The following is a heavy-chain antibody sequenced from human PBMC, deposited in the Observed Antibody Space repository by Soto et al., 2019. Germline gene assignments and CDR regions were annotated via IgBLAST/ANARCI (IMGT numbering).Heavy chain of an antibody. D-gene: IGHD5-18*01. CDR3: AKTRSRGYSYGRFDY. Sequence: PGGSLRLSCAASGFTFSSYAMSWVRQAPGKGLEWVSAISGSGGSTYYADSVKGRFTISRDNSKNTLYLQMNSLRAEDTAVYYCAKTRSRGYSYGRFDYWGQGTLVTVSS. J-gene: IGHJ4*02. CDR2: ISGSGGST. CDR1: GFTFSSYA. V-gene: IGHV3-23*01.